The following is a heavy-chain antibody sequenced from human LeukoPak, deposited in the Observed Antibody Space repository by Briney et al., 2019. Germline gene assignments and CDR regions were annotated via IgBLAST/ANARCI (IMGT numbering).Heavy chain of an antibody. D-gene: IGHD3-22*01. Sequence: GGSLRLSCAASGFTFSGSAMHWVRQASGKGLEWVGRIRSKANSYATAYAASVKGRFTISRDDSKNTAYLQMNSLKTEDTAVYYCTRLPAQSYYDSSGLDAFDIWGQGTMVTVSS. CDR2: IRSKANSYAT. V-gene: IGHV3-73*01. J-gene: IGHJ3*02. CDR1: GFTFSGSA. CDR3: TRLPAQSYYDSSGLDAFDI.